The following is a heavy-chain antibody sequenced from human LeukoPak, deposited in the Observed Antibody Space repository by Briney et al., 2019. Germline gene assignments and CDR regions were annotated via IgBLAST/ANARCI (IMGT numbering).Heavy chain of an antibody. CDR3: ARVGRDRDYYYYYMDV. CDR1: GGSISSGSYY. Sequence: SETLSLTCTVSGGSISSGSYYWSWIRQPAGKGLEWIGRIYTSGSNNYNPSLKSRVTMSVDTSKNQFSLKLSSVTAADTAVYYCARVGRDRDYYYYYMDVWGKGTTVTVSS. V-gene: IGHV4-61*02. CDR2: IYTSGSN. J-gene: IGHJ6*03.